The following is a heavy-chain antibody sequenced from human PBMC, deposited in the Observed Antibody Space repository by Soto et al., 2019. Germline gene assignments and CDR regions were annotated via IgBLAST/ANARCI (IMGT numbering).Heavy chain of an antibody. D-gene: IGHD3-22*01. CDR1: GGSISSSSYY. CDR2: IYYSGST. J-gene: IGHJ6*02. CDR3: AGHGFSGYLPFYYYGMDV. V-gene: IGHV4-39*01. Sequence: SETLSLTCTVSGGSISSSSYYWGWIRQPPGKGLEWIGSIYYSGSTYYNPSLKIRVTISVDTSKNQFSLKLSSGTAADTAVYYCAGHGFSGYLPFYYYGMDVWGQGTTVTVSS.